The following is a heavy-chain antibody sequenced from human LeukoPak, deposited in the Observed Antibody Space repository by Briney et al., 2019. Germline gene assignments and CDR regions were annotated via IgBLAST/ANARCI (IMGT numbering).Heavy chain of an antibody. D-gene: IGHD3-10*01. V-gene: IGHV1-18*01. CDR2: ISAYNGNT. Sequence: ASVKVSCKASGYTFTSYGISWVRQAPGQGLEWMGWISAYNGNTNHAQKLQGRVTMTTDTSTSTAYMELRSLRSDDTAVYYCARGVTYYYGSGSALFDCWGQGTLVTVSS. CDR3: ARGVTYYYGSGSALFDC. CDR1: GYTFTSYG. J-gene: IGHJ4*02.